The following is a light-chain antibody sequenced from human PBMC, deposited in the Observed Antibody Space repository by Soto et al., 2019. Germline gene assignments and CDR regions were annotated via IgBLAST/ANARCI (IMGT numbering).Light chain of an antibody. Sequence: EIVVTQSPGTLSLSPGERATLSCRASQSVSSSYLAWYQQKPGQAPRLLIYGASSRATGIPDRFSGSGSGTDFTLTISRLEPEDLAVYYCQQYGSSPFTFGPGTKVAIK. CDR3: QQYGSSPFT. V-gene: IGKV3-20*01. CDR1: QSVSSSY. CDR2: GAS. J-gene: IGKJ3*01.